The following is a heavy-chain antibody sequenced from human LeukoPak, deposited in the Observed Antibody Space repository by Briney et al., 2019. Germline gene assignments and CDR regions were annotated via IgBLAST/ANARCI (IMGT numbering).Heavy chain of an antibody. D-gene: IGHD6-6*01. Sequence: GGSLRLSCAASGFTFSSYAMNWVRQAPGKGLEWVSSISGTSAYIYYADSLTGRFTISRDNAKNSLYLQMNNLRAEDTAVYYCARETIAALDLDYWGQGTLVTVSS. J-gene: IGHJ4*02. V-gene: IGHV3-21*01. CDR3: ARETIAALDLDY. CDR1: GFTFSSYA. CDR2: ISGTSAYI.